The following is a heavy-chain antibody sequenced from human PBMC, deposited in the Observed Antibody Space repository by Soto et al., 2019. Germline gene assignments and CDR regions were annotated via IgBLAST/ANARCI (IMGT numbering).Heavy chain of an antibody. CDR1: GGSISSYY. CDR3: ARLESVPRIRSYCSGGSCYSDPEYNWFDP. D-gene: IGHD2-15*01. CDR2: IYASGST. Sequence: SETLSLTCTVSGGSISSYYWSWIRQPAGKGLEWIGRIYASGSTNYNPSLKSRVTMSVDTSKNQFSLKLSSVTAADTAVYYCARLESVPRIRSYCSGGSCYSDPEYNWFDPWGQGTLVTVSS. V-gene: IGHV4-4*07. J-gene: IGHJ5*02.